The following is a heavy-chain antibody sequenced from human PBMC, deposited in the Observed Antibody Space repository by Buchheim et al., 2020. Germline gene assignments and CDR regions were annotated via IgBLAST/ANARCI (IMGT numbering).Heavy chain of an antibody. J-gene: IGHJ3*02. Sequence: QVQLQESGPGLVKPSETLSLICTVSGDSISNYYWSWIRQPPGKGLQWLGYFYFTGSTDYNPSVRSRATMSLDRSKRFFSLKLSSVTAADTAIYYCARAGLQYAFDIWGQG. CDR3: ARAGLQYAFDI. CDR2: FYFTGST. CDR1: GDSISNYY. V-gene: IGHV4-59*01.